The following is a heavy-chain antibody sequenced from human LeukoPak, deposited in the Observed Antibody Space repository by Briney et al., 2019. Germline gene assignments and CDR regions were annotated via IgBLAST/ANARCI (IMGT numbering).Heavy chain of an antibody. V-gene: IGHV1-2*02. CDR1: GYTFTGYY. J-gene: IGHJ4*02. CDR3: ARGADCSGGSCYLLGWQLIDY. Sequence: ASVKVSCKASGYTFTGYYMHWVRQAPGQGLEWMGWINPSSGGTNYAQKFQGRVTMTRDTSISTAYMELSRLRSDDTAVYYCARGADCSGGSCYLLGWQLIDYWGQGTLVTVSS. D-gene: IGHD2-15*01. CDR2: INPSSGGT.